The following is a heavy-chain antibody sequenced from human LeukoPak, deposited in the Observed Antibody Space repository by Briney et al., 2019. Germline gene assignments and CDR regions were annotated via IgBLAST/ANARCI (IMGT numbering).Heavy chain of an antibody. V-gene: IGHV4-34*01. CDR2: INHSGST. CDR1: GGSFSGYY. D-gene: IGHD1-26*01. CDR3: ARGSSGSYYPYYYYYYMDV. Sequence: SETLSLTCAVYGGSFSGYYWSWIRQPPGKGLEWIGEINHSGSTNYNPSLKSRVTISVDTSKNQFSLKLSSVAAADTAVYYCARGSSGSYYPYYYYYYMDVWGKGTTVTVSS. J-gene: IGHJ6*03.